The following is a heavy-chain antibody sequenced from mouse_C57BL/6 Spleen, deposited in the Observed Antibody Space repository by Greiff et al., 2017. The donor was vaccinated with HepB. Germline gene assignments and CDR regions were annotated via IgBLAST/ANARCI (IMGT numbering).Heavy chain of an antibody. Sequence: EVQGVESGGDLVKPGGSLKLSCAASGFTFSSYGMSWVSQTPDKRLEWVATISSGGSYTNYPDSVKGRFTISRDNAKNTLYLQMSSLKSEDTAMYYCARQVASDYAMDYWGQGTSVTVSS. D-gene: IGHD1-1*02. CDR3: ARQVASDYAMDY. J-gene: IGHJ4*01. V-gene: IGHV5-6*01. CDR2: ISSGGSYT. CDR1: GFTFSSYG.